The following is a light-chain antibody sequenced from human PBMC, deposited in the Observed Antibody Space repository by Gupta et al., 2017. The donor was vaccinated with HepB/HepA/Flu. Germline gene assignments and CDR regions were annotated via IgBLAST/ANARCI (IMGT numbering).Light chain of an antibody. CDR3: QQCDSTLWT. Sequence: DIQLTQSPSSLSASVGDRVTLTCRASQSISSYLNWYQQKPGKAPKLLIYAASSLQSGVPSRFSGSGSGTDFTLTISRLQPEDFATYYCQQCDSTLWTFGQGTKVEIK. J-gene: IGKJ1*01. V-gene: IGKV1-39*01. CDR2: AAS. CDR1: QSISSY.